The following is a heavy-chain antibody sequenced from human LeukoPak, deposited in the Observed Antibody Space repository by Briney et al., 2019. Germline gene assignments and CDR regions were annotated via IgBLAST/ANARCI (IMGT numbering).Heavy chain of an antibody. J-gene: IGHJ4*02. CDR2: ISTSRST. Sequence: SQTLSLTCTVSGGSISSGTYYWSWIRQPAGKGLEWIGRISTSRSTNYNPSLKSRVTISVDTSKNHFSLKLNSVTAADTAVYYCARVSYYYDSSAYVFDYWGQGTLVTVSS. CDR3: ARVSYYYDSSAYVFDY. D-gene: IGHD3-22*01. V-gene: IGHV4-61*02. CDR1: GGSISSGTYY.